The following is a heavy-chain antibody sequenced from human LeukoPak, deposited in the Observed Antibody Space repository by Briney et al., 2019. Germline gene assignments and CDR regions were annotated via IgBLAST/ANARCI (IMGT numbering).Heavy chain of an antibody. D-gene: IGHD6-13*01. CDR2: INHSGST. V-gene: IGHV4-34*01. Sequence: SETLSLTCAVYGVSFSGYYWSWIRQPPGKGLEWIGEINHSGSTNYNPSLKRRVTISVDTSKNQFSLKLSSVTAADTAVYYCARGREDSSSWDWFDPWGQGTLVTVSS. CDR1: GVSFSGYY. CDR3: ARGREDSSSWDWFDP. J-gene: IGHJ5*02.